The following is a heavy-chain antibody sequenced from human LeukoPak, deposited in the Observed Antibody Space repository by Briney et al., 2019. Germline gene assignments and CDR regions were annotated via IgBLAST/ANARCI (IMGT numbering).Heavy chain of an antibody. CDR1: GFTFSSYW. Sequence: PGGSLRLSCAASGFTFSSYWMSWVRQAPGKGLEWVANIKKDGSEKYFVDSVKGRFTISRDNAKNSLYLQMNSLRAEDTAVYYCARAPFTPNYDFWSGSTYYYYYMDVWGKGTTVTVSS. CDR2: IKKDGSEK. V-gene: IGHV3-7*01. J-gene: IGHJ6*03. D-gene: IGHD3-3*01. CDR3: ARAPFTPNYDFWSGSTYYYYYMDV.